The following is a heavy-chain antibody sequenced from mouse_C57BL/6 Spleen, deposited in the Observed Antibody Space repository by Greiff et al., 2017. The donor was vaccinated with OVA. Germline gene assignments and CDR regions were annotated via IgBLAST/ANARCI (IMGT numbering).Heavy chain of an antibody. Sequence: QVQLQQPGAELVKPGASVKLSCKASGYTFTSYWMHWVKQRPGQGLEWIGMIHPNSGSTNYNEKFTSKATLTVDKSSSTAYMQLSSLTSEDSAVYYCADEPFYYGSSGGYFDVWGTGTTVTVSS. CDR1: GYTFTSYW. D-gene: IGHD1-1*01. J-gene: IGHJ1*03. V-gene: IGHV1-64*01. CDR2: IHPNSGST. CDR3: ADEPFYYGSSGGYFDV.